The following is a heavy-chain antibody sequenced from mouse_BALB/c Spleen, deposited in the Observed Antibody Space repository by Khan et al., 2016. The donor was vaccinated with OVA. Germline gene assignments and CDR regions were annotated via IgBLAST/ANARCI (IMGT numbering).Heavy chain of an antibody. D-gene: IGHD1-1*01. V-gene: IGHV3-6*02. J-gene: IGHJ1*01. CDR2: IRYDGSN. CDR1: GYSITSGYY. CDR3: ARDYYGTSWYFDV. Sequence: EVELVESGPGLVKPSQSLSLTCSATGYSITSGYYWYWIRQFPGNKLEWMDYIRYDGSNNYNPSLKNRISITRDTSKNQFFLKLNSVTTEDTATYYCARDYYGTSWYFDVWGAGTTVTVSS.